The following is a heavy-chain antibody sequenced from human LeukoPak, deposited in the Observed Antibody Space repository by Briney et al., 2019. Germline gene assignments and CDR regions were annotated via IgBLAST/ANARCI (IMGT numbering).Heavy chain of an antibody. Sequence: GGSLRLACVASGYSFSIYEMNWVRQAPGEGREWISFIGRSGSPMYYADSVKDRFTISRDNDSSSLFLQMHSVRAEDTADYYCPRAGTVGDVLVYWGQGTPVTVSS. J-gene: IGHJ4*02. CDR1: GYSFSIYE. CDR3: PRAGTVGDVLVY. V-gene: IGHV3-48*03. D-gene: IGHD1-26*01. CDR2: IGRSGSPM.